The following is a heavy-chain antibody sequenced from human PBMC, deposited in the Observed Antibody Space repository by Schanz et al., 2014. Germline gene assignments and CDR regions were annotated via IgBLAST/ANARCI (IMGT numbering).Heavy chain of an antibody. V-gene: IGHV1-2*06. J-gene: IGHJ5*02. CDR3: AREKGHGYSGLS. CDR2: INPNTGGT. D-gene: IGHD5-12*01. CDR1: GYTFTAYF. Sequence: QVLLVQSGAEVKQPGASVKVSCKASGYTFTAYFIHWVRQAPGPGLEWMGRINPNTGGTNFAQKLQGRVTMTRDTSITTAYMDLSGLTSDDTAVYYCAREKGHGYSGLSWGQGTLLAVSS.